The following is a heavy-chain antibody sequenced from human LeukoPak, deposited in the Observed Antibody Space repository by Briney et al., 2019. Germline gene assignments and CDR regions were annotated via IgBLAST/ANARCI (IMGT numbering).Heavy chain of an antibody. D-gene: IGHD3-10*01. J-gene: IGHJ5*02. CDR3: ATAEAGMVRGVIIGAWFDP. Sequence: ASVKVSCKASGYTFTSYYMHWVRQAPGQGLEWMGIINPSGGSTSYAQKFQGRVTMTRDTSTSTVYMELSSLRSEDTAVYYCATAEAGMVRGVIIGAWFDPWGQGTLVTVSS. CDR1: GYTFTSYY. V-gene: IGHV1-46*01. CDR2: INPSGGST.